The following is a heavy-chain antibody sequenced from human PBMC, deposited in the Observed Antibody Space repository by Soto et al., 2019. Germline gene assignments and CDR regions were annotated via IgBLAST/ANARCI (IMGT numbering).Heavy chain of an antibody. CDR2: IYPSGTS. D-gene: IGHD3-10*01. J-gene: IGHJ4*01. Sequence: SETLSLTCTVSGGSISSSGFSWNWIRQSPGKGREWIGYIYPSGTSYYNPSLKSRVTISVDKSQNQFSLRLSSMTAADTAVYYCARGHYFGSGSTDWGHGTLVTVSS. CDR1: GGSISSSGFS. V-gene: IGHV4-30-2*06. CDR3: ARGHYFGSGSTD.